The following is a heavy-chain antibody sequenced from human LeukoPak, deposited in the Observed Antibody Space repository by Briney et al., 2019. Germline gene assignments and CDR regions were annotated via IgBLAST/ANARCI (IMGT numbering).Heavy chain of an antibody. CDR3: ARGGCSSTSCTPDY. Sequence: GGSLRLSCAASGFTFSSYSMNWVRQAPGKGLEWVSSISSSSSYIYYADSVKGRFTISRDNAKNSLYLQMNSLRAEDTAVYYCARGGCSSTSCTPDYWGQGTLVTVSS. J-gene: IGHJ4*02. V-gene: IGHV3-21*01. CDR2: ISSSSSYI. CDR1: GFTFSSYS. D-gene: IGHD2-2*01.